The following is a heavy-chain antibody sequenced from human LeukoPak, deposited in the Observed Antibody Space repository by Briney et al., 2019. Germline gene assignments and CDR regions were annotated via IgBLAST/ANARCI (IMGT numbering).Heavy chain of an antibody. J-gene: IGHJ1*01. Sequence: GGSLRLSCAASGFTFDDYAMHWVRQAPGKGLKWVSGISWNSGSIGYADSVKGRFTISRDNAKNSLYLQMNSLRAEDTALYYCAKAIRGDCYSHFQHWGQGTLVTVSS. D-gene: IGHD2-21*02. CDR2: ISWNSGSI. CDR3: AKAIRGDCYSHFQH. CDR1: GFTFDDYA. V-gene: IGHV3-9*01.